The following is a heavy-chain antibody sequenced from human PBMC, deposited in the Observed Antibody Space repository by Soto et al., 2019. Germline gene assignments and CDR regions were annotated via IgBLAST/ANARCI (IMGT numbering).Heavy chain of an antibody. V-gene: IGHV4-4*07. Sequence: PSETLSLTCTVSGGSISSYYWSWIRQPAGKGLEWIGRIYTSGSTNYNPSLKSRVTMSADTSKNQFSLKLSSVTAADTAVYYCARAFLDCSGGSCYGNWFDPWGQGTLVTVSS. CDR1: GGSISSYY. CDR3: ARAFLDCSGGSCYGNWFDP. D-gene: IGHD2-15*01. CDR2: IYTSGST. J-gene: IGHJ5*02.